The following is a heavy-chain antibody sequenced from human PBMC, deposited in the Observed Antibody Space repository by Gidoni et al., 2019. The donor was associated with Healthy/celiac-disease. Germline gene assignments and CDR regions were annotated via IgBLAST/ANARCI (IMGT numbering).Heavy chain of an antibody. D-gene: IGHD4-17*01. Sequence: EVQLVESGGGVVQPGGSLSPSCAASGFTFSSHAMSWVRQAPGKGLEWVSAISGSGGSTYYADSVKGRFTISRDNAKNTLYLQMNSLRAEDTAVYYCAKPIRDYGNYPPDFDIWGQGTMVTVSS. CDR3: AKPIRDYGNYPPDFDI. J-gene: IGHJ3*02. CDR1: GFTFSSHA. CDR2: ISGSGGST. V-gene: IGHV3-23*04.